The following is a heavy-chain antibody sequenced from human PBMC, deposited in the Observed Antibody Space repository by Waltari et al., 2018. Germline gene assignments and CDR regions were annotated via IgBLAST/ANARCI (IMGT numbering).Heavy chain of an antibody. V-gene: IGHV4-39*01. Sequence: YWGWIRQPPGKGLEWIGSIYYSGSTYYNPSLKSRVTISVDTSKNQFSLKLSSVTAADTAVYYCARRDRRDGYNYFDYWGQGTLVTVSS. CDR2: IYYSGST. J-gene: IGHJ4*02. CDR1: Y. CDR3: ARRDRRDGYNYFDY. D-gene: IGHD5-12*01.